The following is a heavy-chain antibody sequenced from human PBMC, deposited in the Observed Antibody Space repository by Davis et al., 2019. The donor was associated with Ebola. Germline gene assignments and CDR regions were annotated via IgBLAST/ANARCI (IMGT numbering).Heavy chain of an antibody. Sequence: ASVKVSCKASGYTFTGYYMHWVRQAPGQGLEWMGIINPSGGSTSYAQKFQGRVTMTRDTSTSTVYMELSSLRSEDTAVYYCARAMGQLDYYYYYGMDVWGQGTTVTVSS. V-gene: IGHV1-46*01. J-gene: IGHJ6*02. D-gene: IGHD6-6*01. CDR3: ARAMGQLDYYYYYGMDV. CDR1: GYTFTGYY. CDR2: INPSGGST.